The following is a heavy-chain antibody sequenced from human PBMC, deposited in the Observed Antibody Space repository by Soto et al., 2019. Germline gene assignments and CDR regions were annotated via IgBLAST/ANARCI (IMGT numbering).Heavy chain of an antibody. D-gene: IGHD7-27*01. Sequence: GESLKISCKGSGYSFTSYWISWVRQMPGKVLEWMGRIDPSDSYTNYSPSFQGHVTISADKSISTAYLQWSSLKASDTAMYYCASSTGPPALYYYYYYGMDVWGQGXTVTVYS. V-gene: IGHV5-10-1*01. CDR1: GYSFTSYW. J-gene: IGHJ6*02. CDR3: ASSTGPPALYYYYYYGMDV. CDR2: IDPSDSYT.